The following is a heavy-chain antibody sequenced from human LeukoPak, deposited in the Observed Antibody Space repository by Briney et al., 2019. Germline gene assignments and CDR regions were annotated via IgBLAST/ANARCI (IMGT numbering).Heavy chain of an antibody. J-gene: IGHJ4*02. V-gene: IGHV1-8*01. CDR3: ARNDPNYYDSSGYSDY. D-gene: IGHD3-22*01. CDR2: MNPNSGNT. Sequence: ASVKVSCKASGYTFTSYDINWVRQATGQGLEWMGWMNPNSGNTGYAQKFQGRVTMTRNTSISTAYMELSSLRSEDTAVYYCARNDPNYYDSSGYSDYWGQGTLVTVSS. CDR1: GYTFTSYD.